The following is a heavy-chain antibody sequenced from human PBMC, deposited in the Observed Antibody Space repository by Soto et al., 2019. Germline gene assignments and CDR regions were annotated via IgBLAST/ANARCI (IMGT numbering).Heavy chain of an antibody. CDR2: IIPIFGTA. D-gene: IGHD3-3*01. J-gene: IGHJ6*02. CDR3: ARDQGITTFGVYSMYYYGMDV. Sequence: SVKVSCKAAGGTFSSYAISWVRQAPGQGLEWMGGIIPIFGTANYAQKFQGRVTITADESTSTAYMELSSLRSEDTAVYYCARDQGITTFGVYSMYYYGMDVWGPGTTVTVSS. CDR1: GGTFSSYA. V-gene: IGHV1-69*13.